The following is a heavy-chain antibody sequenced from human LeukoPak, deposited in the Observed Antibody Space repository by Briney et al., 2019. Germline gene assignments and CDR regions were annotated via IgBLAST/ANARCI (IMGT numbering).Heavy chain of an antibody. CDR3: ARDYSDYGEGPQGFDP. Sequence: GSVKVSCKASGYTFTSYYMHWVRQAPGQGLEWMGIINPSGGSTSYAQKFQGRVTMTRDTSTSTVYMELSSLRSEDTAVYYCARDYSDYGEGPQGFDPWGQGTLVTVSS. V-gene: IGHV1-46*01. D-gene: IGHD4-17*01. CDR1: GYTFTSYY. J-gene: IGHJ5*02. CDR2: INPSGGST.